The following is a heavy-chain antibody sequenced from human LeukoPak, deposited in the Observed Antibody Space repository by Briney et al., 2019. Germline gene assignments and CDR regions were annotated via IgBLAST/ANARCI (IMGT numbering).Heavy chain of an antibody. Sequence: ASVKVSCKVSGYTLTELSMHWVRQAPGKGLEWMGGFDPEDGETIYAQKFQGRVTMTRDTSISTAYMELSRLRSDDTAVYYCARGQWELLDALDIWGQGTMVTVSS. CDR3: ARGQWELLDALDI. D-gene: IGHD1-26*01. CDR2: FDPEDGET. CDR1: GYTLTELS. J-gene: IGHJ3*02. V-gene: IGHV1-24*01.